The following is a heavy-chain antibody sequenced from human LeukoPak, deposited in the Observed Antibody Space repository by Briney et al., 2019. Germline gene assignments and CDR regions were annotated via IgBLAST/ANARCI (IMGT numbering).Heavy chain of an antibody. CDR2: IKQDGSEK. CDR1: GFTFSSCW. J-gene: IGHJ6*03. Sequence: GGSLRLSCAASGFTFSSCWMSWVRQAPGKGLEWVANIKQDGSEKYYVDSVKGRFTISRDNAKNSLYLQMNSLRAEDTAVYYCARAGSTVTTNSLYYYYYMDVWGKGTTVTASS. V-gene: IGHV3-7*01. CDR3: ARAGSTVTTNSLYYYYYMDV. D-gene: IGHD4-17*01.